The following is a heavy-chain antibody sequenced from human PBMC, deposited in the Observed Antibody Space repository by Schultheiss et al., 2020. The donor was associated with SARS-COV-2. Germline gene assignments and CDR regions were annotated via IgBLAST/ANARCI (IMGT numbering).Heavy chain of an antibody. V-gene: IGHV4-30-4*01. Sequence: SETLSLTCTVSGGSISSGDYYWSWIRQPPGKGLEWIGYIYYSGSTYYNPSLKSRVTISVDTSENQFSLKLTSVTAADTAMYYCARGGFPTLDSSGYFDYWGQGTLVTVSS. CDR3: ARGGFPTLDSSGYFDY. J-gene: IGHJ4*02. CDR1: GGSISSGDYY. D-gene: IGHD3-22*01. CDR2: IYYSGST.